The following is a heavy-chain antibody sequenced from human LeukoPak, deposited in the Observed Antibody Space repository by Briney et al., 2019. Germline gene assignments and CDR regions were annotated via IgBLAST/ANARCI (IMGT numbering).Heavy chain of an antibody. V-gene: IGHV3-30*14. CDR1: GFTFSTYA. CDR3: ASLMGY. CDR2: ISYDGSNK. Sequence: GGSLRLSCAASGFTFSTYAMHWVRQAPGKGLEWVAVISYDGSNKYYADSVKGRFTISRHNSKNTLYLQMNSLRAEDTAVYYCASLMGYWGQGTLVTVSS. D-gene: IGHD3-16*01. J-gene: IGHJ4*02.